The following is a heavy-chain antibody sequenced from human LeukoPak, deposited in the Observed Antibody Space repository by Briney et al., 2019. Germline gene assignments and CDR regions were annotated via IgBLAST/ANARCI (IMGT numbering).Heavy chain of an antibody. CDR1: GGTFSRYT. J-gene: IGHJ4*02. CDR3: ARDIGGSYPAADY. Sequence: SVKVSCKPSGGTFSRYTMSWVRQPPGQGLEWMGRIIPILGIANSAQKFQGRVTITADKSTSTAYMELSSLRSEDTAVYYCARDIGGSYPAADYWGQGTLVTVSS. D-gene: IGHD1-26*01. V-gene: IGHV1-69*04. CDR2: IIPILGIA.